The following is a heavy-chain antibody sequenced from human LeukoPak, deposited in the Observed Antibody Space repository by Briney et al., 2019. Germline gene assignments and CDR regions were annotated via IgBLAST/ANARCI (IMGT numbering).Heavy chain of an antibody. D-gene: IGHD2-21*01. CDR2: IYYYGTT. Sequence: SETLSLTCAVSDGSIRNYYWSWIRQPPGKGLEWIGYIYYYGTTTYNPSLKGRGTISLDTSKNHFSLILSSVTPTYTAVYYCARAKDSHSRIFDSWGQGTLVTVSS. CDR3: ARAKDSHSRIFDS. CDR1: DGSIRNYY. J-gene: IGHJ4*02. V-gene: IGHV4-59*01.